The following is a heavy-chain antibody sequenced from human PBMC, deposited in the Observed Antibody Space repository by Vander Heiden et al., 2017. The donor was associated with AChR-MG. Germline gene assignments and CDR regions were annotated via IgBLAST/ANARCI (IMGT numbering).Heavy chain of an antibody. CDR3: ITDQIYDFGSGSRGDN. V-gene: IGHV3-15*01. D-gene: IGHD3-10*01. CDR1: AFTFSGAW. Sequence: EVQLVESGGGLVKPGGSLRLSCAASAFTFSGAWMSWVRPAPGKGLEWVGRIKSKIDGETTDYTAPGKGRFTISRDDSKNTLYLQMNSLENEDTAVYYCITDQIYDFGSGSRGDNWGLVTLVTVS. CDR2: IKSKIDGETT. J-gene: IGHJ4*02.